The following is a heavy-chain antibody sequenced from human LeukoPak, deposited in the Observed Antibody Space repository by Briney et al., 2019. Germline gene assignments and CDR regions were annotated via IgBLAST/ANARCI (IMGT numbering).Heavy chain of an antibody. Sequence: SETLSLTCTVSGGSISSGSYYWSWIRQPPGKGLEWIGEINHSGSTNYNPSLKSRVTISVDTSKNQFSLKLSSVTAADTAVYYCARGRLRYYYDSSFQHWGQGTLVTVSS. V-gene: IGHV4-39*07. CDR3: ARGRLRYYYDSSFQH. CDR2: INHSGST. J-gene: IGHJ1*01. CDR1: GGSISSGSYY. D-gene: IGHD3-22*01.